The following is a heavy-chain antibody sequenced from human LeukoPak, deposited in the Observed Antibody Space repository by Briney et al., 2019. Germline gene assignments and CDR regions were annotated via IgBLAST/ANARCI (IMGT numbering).Heavy chain of an antibody. CDR2: ISGSGGST. CDR1: GFTFSSYA. J-gene: IGHJ5*02. Sequence: GGSLRLSCAASGFTFSSYAMSWVRQAPGKGLEWVSAISGSGGSTYYADSVKGRFTISRDNSKTTLYLQMNSLRAEDTAVYYCARPGSGLLDPWGQGTLVTVSS. D-gene: IGHD3-10*01. V-gene: IGHV3-23*01. CDR3: ARPGSGLLDP.